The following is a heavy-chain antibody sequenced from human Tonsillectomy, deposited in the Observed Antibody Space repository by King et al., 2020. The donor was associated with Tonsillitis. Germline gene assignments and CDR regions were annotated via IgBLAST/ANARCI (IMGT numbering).Heavy chain of an antibody. V-gene: IGHV4-30-4*01. CDR1: GGSISSGNYY. Sequence: QLQESGPGLVKPSQTLSLTCTVSGGSISSGNYYWSWIRQPPGKGLEWIGYIYDSGRTHPNPSLKSRLTISVDTSKNQFSLRLSSVTAADTAVYYCARGYGYGMDVWGQGTTVTVSS. D-gene: IGHD5-18*01. J-gene: IGHJ6*02. CDR3: ARGYGYGMDV. CDR2: IYDSGRT.